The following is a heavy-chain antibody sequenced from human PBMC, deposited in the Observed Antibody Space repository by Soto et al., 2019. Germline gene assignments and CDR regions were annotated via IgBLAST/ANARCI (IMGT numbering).Heavy chain of an antibody. V-gene: IGHV6-1*01. CDR2: TYYRSKWFN. J-gene: IGHJ4*02. CDR1: GDSVSSNSAA. Sequence: SQTLSLTCAISGDSVSSNSAAWNWIRQSPSRGLEWLGRTYYRSKWFNDYAVSVRSRITINPDTSKNQFSLQLSSVTPEDTAVYYCARARPYYASSGYYDSWGQGILVTVSS. D-gene: IGHD3-22*01. CDR3: ARARPYYASSGYYDS.